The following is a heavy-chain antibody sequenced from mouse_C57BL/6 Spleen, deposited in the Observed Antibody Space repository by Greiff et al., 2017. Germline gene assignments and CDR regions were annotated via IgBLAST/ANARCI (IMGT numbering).Heavy chain of an antibody. J-gene: IGHJ1*03. V-gene: IGHV1-50*01. Sequence: VQLQQPGAELVKPGASVKLSCKASGYTFTSYWMQWVKQRPGQGLEWIGEIAPSDSYTIFNQKFKGKATLTVDTSSSTAYMQLSSLTSEDSSVYYCARKEKFIRGYFDVWGTGTTVTVSS. CDR1: GYTFTSYW. CDR3: ARKEKFIRGYFDV. CDR2: IAPSDSYT. D-gene: IGHD1-1*01.